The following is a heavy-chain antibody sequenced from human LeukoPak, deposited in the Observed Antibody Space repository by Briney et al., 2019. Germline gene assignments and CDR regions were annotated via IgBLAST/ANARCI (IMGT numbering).Heavy chain of an antibody. CDR1: GGSFSY. D-gene: IGHD3-16*01. Sequence: SETLSLTCIVSGGSFSYLSWXXQPPGKGLEWIGIIYDHGRTEYNPSLKSRVSISVDTSKNQVSLRLNSVTPADTAVYYCARGLAGRASGAVYFDLWGRGALVTVSS. CDR3: ARGLAGRASGAVYFDL. CDR2: IYDHGRT. J-gene: IGHJ2*01. V-gene: IGHV4-59*01.